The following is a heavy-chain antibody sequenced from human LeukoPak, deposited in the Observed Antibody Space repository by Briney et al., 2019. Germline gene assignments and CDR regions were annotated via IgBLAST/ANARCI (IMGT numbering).Heavy chain of an antibody. Sequence: GASVKVSCKASGYTFTSYAMNWVRHAPGQGLEWTGWINTNTGNPTYAQGFTGRFVFSLDTSVSTAYLQISSLKAEHTAVYYCARNRRSYDYVWGSYRSDFDYWGQGTLVTVSS. CDR1: GYTFTSYA. V-gene: IGHV7-4-1*02. J-gene: IGHJ4*02. CDR2: INTNTGNP. CDR3: ARNRRSYDYVWGSYRSDFDY. D-gene: IGHD3-16*02.